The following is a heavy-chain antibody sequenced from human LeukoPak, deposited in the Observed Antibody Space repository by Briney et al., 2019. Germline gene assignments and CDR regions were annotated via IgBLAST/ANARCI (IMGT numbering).Heavy chain of an antibody. V-gene: IGHV4-4*02. CDR2: IYHSGST. Sequence: PSGTLSLTCAVSGGSISSSNWWSWVRRPPGKGLEWIGEIYHSGSTNYNPSLKSRVTISVDKSKNQFSLKLSSVTAADTAVYYCAHYDFWRLDAFDIWGQGTMVTVSS. D-gene: IGHD3-3*01. J-gene: IGHJ3*02. CDR3: AHYDFWRLDAFDI. CDR1: GGSISSSNW.